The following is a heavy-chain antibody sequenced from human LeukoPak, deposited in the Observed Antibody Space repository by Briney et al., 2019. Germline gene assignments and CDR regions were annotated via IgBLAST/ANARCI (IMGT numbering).Heavy chain of an antibody. CDR1: GFTVSNSY. J-gene: IGHJ4*02. Sequence: GGSLRLSCAASGFTVSNSYVNWVRQAPGKGLEWVSVIYSGGNTYYADSVKGRFTISRDNSKNTLYLQMNSLRAEDTAVYYCARDGLDYWGQGTLVTVSS. CDR3: ARDGLDY. CDR2: IYSGGNT. V-gene: IGHV3-66*01.